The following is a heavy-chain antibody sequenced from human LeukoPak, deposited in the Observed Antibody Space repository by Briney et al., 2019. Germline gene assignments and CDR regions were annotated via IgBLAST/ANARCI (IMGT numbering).Heavy chain of an antibody. CDR2: ISFDETNQ. CDR1: GFTFSSRG. CDR3: ATYKYGSGSLSYFFEY. J-gene: IGHJ4*02. V-gene: IGHV3-30*03. Sequence: GGSLRLSCAVSGFTFSSRGMQWVRQAPGKGLEWVAFISFDETNQYYADSVKGRFTISRDNSHNTLYLQMNSLRAEDTAVYYCATYKYGSGSLSYFFEYWGQGTLVTVSS. D-gene: IGHD3-10*01.